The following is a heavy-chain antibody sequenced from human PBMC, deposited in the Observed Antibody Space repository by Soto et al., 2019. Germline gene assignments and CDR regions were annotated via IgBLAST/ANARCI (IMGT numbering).Heavy chain of an antibody. D-gene: IGHD5-18*01. J-gene: IGHJ6*02. V-gene: IGHV1-18*01. CDR1: GYTFTSYG. CDR3: ARDGVDTATGYYYGMDV. Sequence: QVQLVQSGAEVKKPGASVKVSCKASGYTFTSYGISWVRQAPGQGLEWMGWISAYNGNTHYAQKLQGRVTMTTDTSTSTAYLELRSLRSDDTAVYYCARDGVDTATGYYYGMDVWGQGTTVTVSS. CDR2: ISAYNGNT.